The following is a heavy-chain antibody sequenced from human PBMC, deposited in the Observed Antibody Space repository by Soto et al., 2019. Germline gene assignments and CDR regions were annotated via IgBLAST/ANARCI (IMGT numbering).Heavy chain of an antibody. Sequence: ASVKVSCKASGYTFTSFDIQWVRQAPGQGPEWMGWMNPNSGNTGYAQKFQGRVTMTRDTSTSTAYMELSSLRSEDTAVYYCASPTDSSGYIAPIYFDYWGQGTLVTVSS. D-gene: IGHD3-22*01. J-gene: IGHJ4*02. CDR2: MNPNSGNT. CDR1: GYTFTSFD. V-gene: IGHV1-8*01. CDR3: ASPTDSSGYIAPIYFDY.